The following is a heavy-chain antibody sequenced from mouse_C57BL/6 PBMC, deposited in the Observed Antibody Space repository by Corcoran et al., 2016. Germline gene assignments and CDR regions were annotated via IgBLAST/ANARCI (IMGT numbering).Heavy chain of an antibody. V-gene: IGHV1-26*01. Sequence: EVQLQQSGPELVKPGASVKISCKASGYTFTDYYMNWVKQSHGKSLEWIGDINPNNGGTSYNQKFKGKATLTVDKSSSTAYMELRSLTSEDSAVYYCARSSHYYGSTLFDYWGQGTTLTVSS. CDR1: GYTFTDYY. CDR3: ARSSHYYGSTLFDY. D-gene: IGHD1-1*01. J-gene: IGHJ2*01. CDR2: INPNNGGT.